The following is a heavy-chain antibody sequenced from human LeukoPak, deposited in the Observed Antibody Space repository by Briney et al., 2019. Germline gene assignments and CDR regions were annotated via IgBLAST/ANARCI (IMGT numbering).Heavy chain of an antibody. CDR3: ARESGLLWFGDAFNWFDP. J-gene: IGHJ5*02. Sequence: SETLSLTCTVSGGSISSGGYYWSWIRQHPGKGLEWIGYIYYSGSTYYNPSLKSRVTISVDTSKNQFSLKLSSVTAADTAVYYCARESGLLWFGDAFNWFDPWGHGTLVTVSS. CDR1: GGSISSGGYY. CDR2: IYYSGST. D-gene: IGHD3-10*01. V-gene: IGHV4-31*03.